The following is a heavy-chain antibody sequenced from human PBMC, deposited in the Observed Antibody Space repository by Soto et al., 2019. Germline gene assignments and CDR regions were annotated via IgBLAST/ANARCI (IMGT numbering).Heavy chain of an antibody. Sequence: QVQLVQSGAEVKKPGSSVKVSCKASGGTFSSYTISWVRQAPGQGLEWMGRIIPILGIANYAQKFQGRVTITADKSTSTAYMELSSLRSEDTAVYYCAGSPSSGRAGWFDPWGQGTLVTVSS. CDR3: AGSPSSGRAGWFDP. CDR1: GGTFSSYT. CDR2: IIPILGIA. J-gene: IGHJ5*02. D-gene: IGHD6-25*01. V-gene: IGHV1-69*02.